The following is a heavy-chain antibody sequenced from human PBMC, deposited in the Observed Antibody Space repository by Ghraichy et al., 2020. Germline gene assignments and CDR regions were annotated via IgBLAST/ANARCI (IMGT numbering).Heavy chain of an antibody. CDR1: GGSISSSSYY. V-gene: IGHV4-39*01. CDR3: ARLDAGGYDSFYYYFYGMDV. J-gene: IGHJ6*02. CDR2: IYYSGST. Sequence: SQTLSLTCTVSGGSISSSSYYWGWICQPPGKGLEWIGSIYYSGSTYYNPSLKSRVTISVDTSKNQFSLRLSSVTAADTAVYYCARLDAGGYDSFYYYFYGMDVWGQGTTVTVSS. D-gene: IGHD5-12*01.